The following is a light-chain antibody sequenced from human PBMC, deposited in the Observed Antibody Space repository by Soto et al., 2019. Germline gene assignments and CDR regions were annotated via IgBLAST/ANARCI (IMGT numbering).Light chain of an antibody. Sequence: IEMTLSPSTLSASVGDRVTITCRASQSIGTWLAWYQQKPGKAPKHLIYKPSSLKSGVLSKFCGSGSGTECTLTISSLQPDDSATYYCQHYYGYSRTFGQGTKLEIK. V-gene: IGKV1-5*03. CDR1: QSIGTW. J-gene: IGKJ2*01. CDR2: KPS. CDR3: QHYYGYSRT.